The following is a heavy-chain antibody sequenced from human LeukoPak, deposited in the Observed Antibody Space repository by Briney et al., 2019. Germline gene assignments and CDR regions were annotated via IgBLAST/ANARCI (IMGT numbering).Heavy chain of an antibody. CDR3: ASGGGDFCSGGSCYSWFDP. CDR1: GGTFSSYT. V-gene: IGHV1-69*02. Sequence: GASVKVSCKASGGTFSSYTISWVRQAPGQGLEWMGRIIPILGIANYAQKFQGRVTITADKSTSTAYMELSSLRSEDTAVYYCASGGGDFCSGGSCYSWFDPWGQGTLVTVSS. CDR2: IIPILGIA. J-gene: IGHJ5*02. D-gene: IGHD2-15*01.